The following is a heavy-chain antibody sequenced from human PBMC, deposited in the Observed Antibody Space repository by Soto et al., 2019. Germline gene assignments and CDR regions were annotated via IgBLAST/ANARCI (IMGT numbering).Heavy chain of an antibody. CDR3: AIRNPSNDY. CDR2: IDPSDSYT. D-gene: IGHD6-6*01. Sequence: GESLKISCKGSGYSFTNYWISWVRQMPGKGLEWMGRIDPSDSYTNYSPSFQGHVTISIDKSISSADVQWSSLKASDTAIYYCAIRNPSNDYWGQRTLVTVFS. J-gene: IGHJ4*02. V-gene: IGHV5-10-1*01. CDR1: GYSFTNYW.